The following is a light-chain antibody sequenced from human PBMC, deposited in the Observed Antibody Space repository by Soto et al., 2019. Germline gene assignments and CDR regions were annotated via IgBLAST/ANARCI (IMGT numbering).Light chain of an antibody. Sequence: DIPMTQSPSSLSASVGDRVTITCRASQSISIYLNWYQQKPGKAPKLLIYAASNLQSGVPSRFSGSGSGTDFTLTISSLQPEDFATYYCQQSSSTPRTFGQGTKVEIK. CDR1: QSISIY. J-gene: IGKJ1*01. V-gene: IGKV1-39*01. CDR3: QQSSSTPRT. CDR2: AAS.